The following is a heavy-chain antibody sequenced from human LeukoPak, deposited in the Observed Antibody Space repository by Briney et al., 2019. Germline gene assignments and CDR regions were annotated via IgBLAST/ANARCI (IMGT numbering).Heavy chain of an antibody. Sequence: GGSLRLSCAASGFTFSSHNMVWVRQPPGKGLEWISYISDSSITMYYADSVEGRFTISRDNAKNSLYLQMNSLRAEDTAVYYCARDGGFCSGGFCYRLFDPWGQGTLVTVSS. D-gene: IGHD2-15*01. V-gene: IGHV3-48*04. CDR1: GFTFSSHN. CDR3: ARDGGFCSGGFCYRLFDP. CDR2: ISDSSITM. J-gene: IGHJ5*02.